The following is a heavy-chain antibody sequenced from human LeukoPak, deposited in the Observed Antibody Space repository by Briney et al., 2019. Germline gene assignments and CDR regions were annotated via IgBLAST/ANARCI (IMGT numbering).Heavy chain of an antibody. CDR2: IWDDASNK. D-gene: IGHD2-2*01. J-gene: IGHJ3*02. CDR1: GFTFSSYG. V-gene: IGHV3-33*01. CDR3: ARAEVPAAFKSGAFDI. Sequence: PGGSLRLSCAASGFTFSSYGMHWVRQAPGKGLEWVAVIWDDASNKYYADSVKGRFTISRDNSKSTLYLQMNSLRAEDTAVYYCARAEVPAAFKSGAFDIWGQGTMVTVSS.